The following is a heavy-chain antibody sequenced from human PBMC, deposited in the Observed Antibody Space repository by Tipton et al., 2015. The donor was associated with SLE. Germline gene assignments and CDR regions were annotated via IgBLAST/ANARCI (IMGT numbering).Heavy chain of an antibody. D-gene: IGHD5-18*01. CDR3: AKSAMVSRSWFDP. Sequence: SLRLSCAASGFTFSSYAMHWVRQAPGKGLEWVAVISYDGDNKYYADSVKGRFTISRDNSKNTLYLQMNSLRAEDTALYYCAKSAMVSRSWFDPWGQGTLVTVSS. CDR1: GFTFSSYA. CDR2: ISYDGDNK. J-gene: IGHJ5*02. V-gene: IGHV3-30*04.